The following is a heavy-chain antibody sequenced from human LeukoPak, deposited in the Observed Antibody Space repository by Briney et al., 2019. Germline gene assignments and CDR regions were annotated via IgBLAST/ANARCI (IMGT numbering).Heavy chain of an antibody. CDR3: ARVERNYDILTGYYWDAFDI. CDR1: GYTFSGYY. Sequence: ASVKVSCKASGYTFSGYYMHWVRQAPGQGLEWMGWINPNSGGTYAQKFQGRVTMTRDTSISTAYMELSRLRSDDTAVYYCARVERNYDILTGYYWDAFDIWGQGTMVTVSS. V-gene: IGHV1-2*02. CDR2: INPNSGGT. D-gene: IGHD3-9*01. J-gene: IGHJ3*02.